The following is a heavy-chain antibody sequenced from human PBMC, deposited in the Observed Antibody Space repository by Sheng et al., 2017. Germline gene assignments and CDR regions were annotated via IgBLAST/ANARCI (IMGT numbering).Heavy chain of an antibody. CDR2: IKQDGSEK. CDR1: GFTFSSYW. J-gene: IGHJ6*02. Sequence: EVQLVESGGGLVQPGGSLRLSCAASGFTFSSYWMSWVRQAPGKGLEWVANIKQDGSEKYYVDSVKGRFTISRDNAKNSLYLQMNSLRAEDTAVYYCARDKAVVRGVIAYYYYYGMDVWGQGTTVTVSS. D-gene: IGHD3-10*01. V-gene: IGHV3-7*01. CDR3: ARDKAVVRGVIAYYYYYGMDV.